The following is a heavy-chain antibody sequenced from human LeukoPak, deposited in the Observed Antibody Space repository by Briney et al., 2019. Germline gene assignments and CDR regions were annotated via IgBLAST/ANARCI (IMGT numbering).Heavy chain of an antibody. CDR3: ARTYYDFWSDYYDY. V-gene: IGHV1-18*01. D-gene: IGHD3-3*01. CDR2: ISAYNGNT. Sequence: ASVKVSCKASGYTFTSYGISWVRQAPGQGLEWMGWISAYNGNTNYAQKLQGRITMTTDTSTSTAYMELRSLRSDDTAVYYCARTYYDFWSDYYDYWGQGTLVTVSS. J-gene: IGHJ4*02. CDR1: GYTFTSYG.